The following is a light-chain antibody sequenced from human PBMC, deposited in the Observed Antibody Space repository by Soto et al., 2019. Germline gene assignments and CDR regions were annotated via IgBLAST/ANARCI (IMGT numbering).Light chain of an antibody. V-gene: IGLV2-23*01. J-gene: IGLJ1*01. CDR3: CSYAGSGTDNYV. CDR2: EGI. Sequence: QSALTQPASVSGSPGQSITISCTGTSSDIGTYNLVSWYQHYPGKAPKLMIYEGIKRPSGVSNRFSGSKSGNTAFLTISGLQAEDGADYYCCSYAGSGTDNYVFGSGTKLTVL. CDR1: SSDIGTYNL.